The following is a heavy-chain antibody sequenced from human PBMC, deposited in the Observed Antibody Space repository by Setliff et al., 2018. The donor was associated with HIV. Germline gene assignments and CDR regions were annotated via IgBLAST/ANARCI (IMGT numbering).Heavy chain of an antibody. Sequence: GASVKVSCKASGYTFTNYDINRVRQSPGQGLEWLGWMNPNSGRAGSAQMFQGSVTMTTDTSTSTVYMELRNLRSDDTAVYFCARGGPARVALLYWFDPWGQGTLVTVSS. CDR3: ARGGPARVALLYWFDP. CDR1: GYTFTNYD. CDR2: MNPNSGRA. D-gene: IGHD2-21*01. J-gene: IGHJ5*02. V-gene: IGHV1-8*02.